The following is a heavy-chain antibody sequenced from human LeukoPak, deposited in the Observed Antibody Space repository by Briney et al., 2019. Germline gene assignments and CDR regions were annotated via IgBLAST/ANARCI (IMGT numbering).Heavy chain of an antibody. J-gene: IGHJ6*03. D-gene: IGHD6-13*01. CDR2: ISSSSSYI. Sequence: TGGSLRLSCAASGFTFSSYSMNWVRQAPGKGLEWVSSISSSSSYIYYADSVKGRFTISRDNAKNTLYLQMNSLRAEDTAVYYCAKDGYSSYYYYMDVWGKGTTVTVSS. CDR3: AKDGYSSYYYYMDV. CDR1: GFTFSSYS. V-gene: IGHV3-21*01.